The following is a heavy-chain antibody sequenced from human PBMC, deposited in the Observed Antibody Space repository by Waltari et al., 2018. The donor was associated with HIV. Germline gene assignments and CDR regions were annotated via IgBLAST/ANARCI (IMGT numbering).Heavy chain of an antibody. CDR2: IYTADSDT. CDR3: ARVRMGAGDAFDV. J-gene: IGHJ3*01. V-gene: IGHV5-51*01. Sequence: LVQSGAEVKKPGQSLKISCQASGYSFVSFWIGWVRQTPGKGLELGRNIYTADSDTKYSPAFEGRGTMTRYETVNTAYVQWRILKSSDTGTYFCARVRMGAGDAFDVWGQGTTVTVSS. CDR1: GYSFVSFW. D-gene: IGHD1-26*01.